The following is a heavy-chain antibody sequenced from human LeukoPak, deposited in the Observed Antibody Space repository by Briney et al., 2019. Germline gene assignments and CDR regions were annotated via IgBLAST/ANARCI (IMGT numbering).Heavy chain of an antibody. D-gene: IGHD3-3*01. Sequence: GGSLRLSCAASGFTFSNYYMSWVRQAPGKGLEWVANIKEDGSAKYYMDSVKGRFTISRDNAKNTLYLQMNSLRAEDTALYYCARGGTLGIFGVVLRMDVWGKGTTVTVSS. CDR3: ARGGTLGIFGVVLRMDV. J-gene: IGHJ6*04. V-gene: IGHV3-7*03. CDR2: IKEDGSAK. CDR1: GFTFSNYY.